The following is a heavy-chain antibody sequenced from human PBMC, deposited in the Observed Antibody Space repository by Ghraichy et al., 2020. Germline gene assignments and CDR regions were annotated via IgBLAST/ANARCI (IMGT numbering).Heavy chain of an antibody. CDR3: ARDGDGNSHYSIFDY. Sequence: GGSLRLSCAASGFTFSSYGMHWVRQAPGKGLEWVAVIWYDGSNKYYADSVKGRFTISRDSSKNTLYLQMNSLRAEDTAVYYCARDGDGNSHYSIFDYWGQGTLVTVSS. V-gene: IGHV3-33*01. D-gene: IGHD2/OR15-2a*01. CDR1: GFTFSSYG. CDR2: IWYDGSNK. J-gene: IGHJ4*02.